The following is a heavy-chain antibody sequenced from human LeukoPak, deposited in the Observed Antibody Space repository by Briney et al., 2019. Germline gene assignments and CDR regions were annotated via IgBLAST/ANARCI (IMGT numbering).Heavy chain of an antibody. Sequence: PGGSLRLSCAASGFIFSENVMHWVRQTPGKGLEWVAVISYDGNNIYYADSVKGRFTISRDNSKNTLYLQMNSLRAEDTAVYYCAKSYYYDKLAYYWGQGTLVTVSS. CDR3: AKSYYYDKLAYY. CDR1: GFIFSENV. V-gene: IGHV3-30-3*02. D-gene: IGHD3-22*01. J-gene: IGHJ4*02. CDR2: ISYDGNNI.